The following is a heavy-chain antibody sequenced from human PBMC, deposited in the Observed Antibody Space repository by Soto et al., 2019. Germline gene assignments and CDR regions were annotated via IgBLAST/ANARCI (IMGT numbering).Heavy chain of an antibody. CDR1: GFTFSSSW. J-gene: IGHJ4*02. V-gene: IGHV3-74*01. Sequence: EVQLVESGGGLVQPGGSLRLSCAASGFTFSSSWMHWVRQAPGKGLVWVSRVNSDGSSTNYADSVKGRFTISRDNAKNTLYLQMNSLRAEDTAVYYCARGGYYYDSSGYYPGYWGQGTLVTVSS. CDR2: VNSDGSST. CDR3: ARGGYYYDSSGYYPGY. D-gene: IGHD3-22*01.